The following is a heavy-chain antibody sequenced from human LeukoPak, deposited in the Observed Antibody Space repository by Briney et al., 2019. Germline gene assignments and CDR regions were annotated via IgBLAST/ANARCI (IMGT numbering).Heavy chain of an antibody. CDR1: GYTFTTYD. Sequence: GASVKVSCKASGYTFTTYDTNWVRQATGQGLEWMGWMNPNSGNTGYAQKFQGRVTMTRNTSINTAYLELSALRSEDTAIYYCARAYTDDSSGSNWVDPWGQGTLVTVSS. CDR2: MNPNSGNT. D-gene: IGHD3-22*01. J-gene: IGHJ5*02. V-gene: IGHV1-8*01. CDR3: ARAYTDDSSGSNWVDP.